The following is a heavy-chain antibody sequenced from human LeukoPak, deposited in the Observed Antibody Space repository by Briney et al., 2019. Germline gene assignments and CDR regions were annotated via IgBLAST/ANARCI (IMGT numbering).Heavy chain of an antibody. D-gene: IGHD3-3*01. CDR1: GFTFSSYA. J-gene: IGHJ6*02. V-gene: IGHV3-64*01. CDR2: ISGNGVKT. CDR3: ARDTNREQDI. Sequence: PGGSLRLSCAASGFTFSSYAMSWVRQAPGKGLEYVSAISGNGVKTHYTNSVKGRFTISRDNSKNTVYLQMGSLSTEDTAVYYCARDTNREQDIWGQGTTVTVSS.